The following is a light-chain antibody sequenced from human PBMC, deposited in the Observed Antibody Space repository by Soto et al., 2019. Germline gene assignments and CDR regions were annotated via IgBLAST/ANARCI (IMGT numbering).Light chain of an antibody. CDR3: QSADTSGTSLYVV. V-gene: IGLV3-25*03. J-gene: IGLJ2*01. Sequence: SSELTQPPSVSVSPGLTARITCSGDALPRQYAHWYQQKPRQAPVLVIYKDSERPSGIPERFSGSTSGTTVTLTISGVQAEDEADYYCQSADTSGTSLYVVFGGGTKLTVL. CDR2: KDS. CDR1: ALPRQY.